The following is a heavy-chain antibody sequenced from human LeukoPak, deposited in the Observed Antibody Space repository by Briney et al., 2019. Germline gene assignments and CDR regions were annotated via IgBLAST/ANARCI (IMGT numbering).Heavy chain of an antibody. V-gene: IGHV3-23*01. J-gene: IGHJ4*02. CDR3: AKDQNTVATAPFDY. Sequence: GGSLRLSCVASEFTFSSYAMSWVRQAPGKGLEWVSAINSAGSTYYGDSVRGRFTISRDNSKNVLHLQMNSLRAEDTALYYCAKDQNTVATAPFDYWGLGTLVTVSS. CDR2: INSAGST. CDR1: EFTFSSYA. D-gene: IGHD4-17*01.